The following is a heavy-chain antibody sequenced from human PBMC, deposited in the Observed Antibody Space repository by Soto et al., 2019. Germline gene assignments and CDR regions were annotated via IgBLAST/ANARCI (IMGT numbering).Heavy chain of an antibody. CDR1: GFSFSDYA. J-gene: IGHJ4*02. CDR2: ISESGGST. Sequence: RRLSCAASGFSFSDYAMSWVRQAPGKGLEWVSVISESGGSTHYADSVRGRFTVSRDNSKNSLSLRMNSLRDEDTAVYFCAKRSPYSSGWYSPIFDYWGQGALVTVSS. D-gene: IGHD6-13*01. CDR3: AKRSPYSSGWYSPIFDY. V-gene: IGHV3-23*01.